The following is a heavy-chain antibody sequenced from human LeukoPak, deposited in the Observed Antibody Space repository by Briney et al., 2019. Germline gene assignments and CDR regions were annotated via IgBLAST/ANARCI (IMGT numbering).Heavy chain of an antibody. Sequence: ASVKVSCKASGYTFTSYDINWVRQATGQGLEWMGWMNPNSGNTGYAQKFQGRVTITRNTSISTAYMELSSLSSEDTAIYYCARIRDGYNDAYDIWGQGTVVTVPS. CDR2: MNPNSGNT. J-gene: IGHJ3*02. CDR3: ARIRDGYNDAYDI. D-gene: IGHD5-24*01. V-gene: IGHV1-8*03. CDR1: GYTFTSYD.